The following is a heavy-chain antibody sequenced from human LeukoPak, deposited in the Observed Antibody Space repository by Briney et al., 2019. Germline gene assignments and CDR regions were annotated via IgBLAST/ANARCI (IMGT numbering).Heavy chain of an antibody. CDR3: AREVPYGYYYDSSWYFDL. CDR1: GFTVSSNY. CDR2: IYSGGST. Sequence: GGSLRLSCAASGFTVSSNYMSWVPPAPGKGLEWVSVIYSGGSTYYADSVKGRFTISRDNSKNTLYLQQNSLRGEDTAVYYGAREVPYGYYYDSSWYFDLLGRGTLVTVSS. V-gene: IGHV3-66*01. D-gene: IGHD3-22*01. J-gene: IGHJ2*01.